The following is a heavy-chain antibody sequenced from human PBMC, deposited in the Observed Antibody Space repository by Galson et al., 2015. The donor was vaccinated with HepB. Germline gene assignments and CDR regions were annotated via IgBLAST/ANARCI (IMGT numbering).Heavy chain of an antibody. Sequence: SVKVSCKASGGTFSSSAVSWVRQAPGQGLEWLGGIIPILGIINYAQKFQGRVTITVDKSTSTAYMELSSLRYEDTAVYYCARSVGDFWNGYPFDYYMDVWGKGTTVTVSS. CDR2: IIPILGII. D-gene: IGHD3-3*01. CDR1: GGTFSSSA. J-gene: IGHJ6*03. CDR3: ARSVGDFWNGYPFDYYMDV. V-gene: IGHV1-69*10.